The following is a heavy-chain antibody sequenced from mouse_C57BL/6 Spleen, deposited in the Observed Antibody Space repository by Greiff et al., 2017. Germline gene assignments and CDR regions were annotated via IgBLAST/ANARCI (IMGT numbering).Heavy chain of an antibody. J-gene: IGHJ3*01. Sequence: QVQLQQSGAELARPGASVKLSCKASGYTFTSYGISWVKQRTGQGLEWIGEIYPRSGNTYYNEKFKGKATLTADKSSSTAYMELRSLTSEDSAVYFCASPYGSSYVAWFAYWGQGTLVTVSA. V-gene: IGHV1-81*01. CDR3: ASPYGSSYVAWFAY. D-gene: IGHD1-1*01. CDR1: GYTFTSYG. CDR2: IYPRSGNT.